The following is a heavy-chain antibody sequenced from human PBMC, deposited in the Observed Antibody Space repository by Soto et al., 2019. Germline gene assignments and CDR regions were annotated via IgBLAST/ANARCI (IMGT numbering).Heavy chain of an antibody. D-gene: IGHD3-22*01. CDR2: IYYSGST. CDR1: GGSISSYY. J-gene: IGHJ4*02. Sequence: SETLSLTCTVSGGSISSYYWSWIRQPPGKGLEWIGYIYYSGSTNYNPSLKSRVTISVDTSKNQFSLKLSSVTAADTAVYYCARGVHYDSSGYYYPGFDSWGQGTLVTVSS. CDR3: ARGVHYDSSGYYYPGFDS. V-gene: IGHV4-59*01.